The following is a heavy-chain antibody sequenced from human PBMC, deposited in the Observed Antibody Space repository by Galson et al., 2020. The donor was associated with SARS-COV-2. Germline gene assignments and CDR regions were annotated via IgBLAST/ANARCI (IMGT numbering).Heavy chain of an antibody. V-gene: IGHV3-7*01. CDR3: ASTAINDY. CDR2: IKQDGSEK. Sequence: GESLKISCAASGFTFSSYWMSWVRQAPGKGLEWVANIKQDGSEKYYVDSVKGRFTISRDNAKNSLYLQMNSLRAEDTAVYYCASTAINDYWGQGTLVTVSS. D-gene: IGHD5-18*01. J-gene: IGHJ4*02. CDR1: GFTFSSYW.